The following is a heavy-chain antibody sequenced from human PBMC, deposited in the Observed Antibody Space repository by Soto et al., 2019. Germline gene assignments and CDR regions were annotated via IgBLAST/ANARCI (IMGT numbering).Heavy chain of an antibody. CDR1: DGSFSSIY. CDR3: ARVHFFRIRVATPGGMGLDY. V-gene: IGHV4-59*12. CDR2: IYYSGST. D-gene: IGHD1-1*01. J-gene: IGHJ4*02. Sequence: SGPPYPTLTALDGSFSSIYWTWSPQLPGKGLEWIGYIYYSGSTNSTPSLKSRVTISVDTSKNPFSLKLNSVSAADTAVYYCARVHFFRIRVATPGGMGLDYWVQ.